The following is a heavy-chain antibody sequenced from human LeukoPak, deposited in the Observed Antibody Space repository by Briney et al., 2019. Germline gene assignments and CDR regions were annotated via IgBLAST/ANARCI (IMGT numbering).Heavy chain of an antibody. CDR1: GFTFSSYG. CDR3: AKAFGVVIFSADY. J-gene: IGHJ4*02. V-gene: IGHV3-30*02. D-gene: IGHD3-3*01. CDR2: IRYDGSNK. Sequence: GGSLRLSCAASGFTFSSYGMHWVRQAPGKGLEGVVFIRYDGSNKYYADSVKGRFTISRDNSKNTLYLQMNSLRAEDTAVYYCAKAFGVVIFSADYWGQGTLVTVSS.